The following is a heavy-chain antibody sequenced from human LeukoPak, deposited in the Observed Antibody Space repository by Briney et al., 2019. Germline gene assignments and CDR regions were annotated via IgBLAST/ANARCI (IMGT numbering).Heavy chain of an antibody. CDR2: ISPSGGST. V-gene: IGHV1-46*01. Sequence: ASVKVSCKAFGYTFTSNYVHWVRQAPGQGPEWMGVISPSGGSTTYAQKFQGRVTITADESTSTAYMELSSLRSEDTAVYYCARGVTGRYCSSTSCHWRAWFDPWGQGTLVTVSS. D-gene: IGHD2-2*01. CDR3: ARGVTGRYCSSTSCHWRAWFDP. J-gene: IGHJ5*02. CDR1: GYTFTSNY.